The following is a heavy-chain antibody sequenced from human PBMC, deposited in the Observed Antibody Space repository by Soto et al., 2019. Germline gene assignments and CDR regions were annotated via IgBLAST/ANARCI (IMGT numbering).Heavy chain of an antibody. CDR2: INHSGST. D-gene: IGHD4-17*01. V-gene: IGHV4-34*01. Sequence: QVQLQQWGAGLLKPSETLSLTCAVYGGSFSGYYWSWIRQPPGKGLEWIGEINHSGSTNYNPSLKSRVTISVDTSKNQFSLKLSSVTAADTAVYYCAREVKNGDPLFDYWGQGTLVTVSS. CDR1: GGSFSGYY. J-gene: IGHJ4*02. CDR3: AREVKNGDPLFDY.